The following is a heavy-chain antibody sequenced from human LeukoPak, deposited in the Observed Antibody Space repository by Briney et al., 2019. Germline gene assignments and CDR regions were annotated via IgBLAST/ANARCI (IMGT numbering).Heavy chain of an antibody. D-gene: IGHD2-2*01. CDR2: MNPNSGNT. CDR3: ARGMVVVPSAYYYGMDV. J-gene: IGHJ6*02. V-gene: IGHV1-8*01. Sequence: ASVKVSCKASGYTFTSYDINWVRQATGQGLEWMGWMNPNSGNTGYAQKFQGRVTMTRDTSISTAYMELSSLRSEDTAVYYCARGMVVVPSAYYYGMDVWGQGTTVTVSS. CDR1: GYTFTSYD.